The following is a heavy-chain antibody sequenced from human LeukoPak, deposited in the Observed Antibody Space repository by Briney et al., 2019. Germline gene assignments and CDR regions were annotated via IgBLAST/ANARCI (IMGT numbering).Heavy chain of an antibody. V-gene: IGHV4-30-2*01. CDR3: ARESQQLVEGYFDL. CDR2: IYHSGST. D-gene: IGHD6-13*01. Sequence: SETLSLTCTVSGGSISSGGYSWSWIRQPPGKGLEWIGYIYHSGSTYYNPSLKSRVTISVDRSKNQFSLKLSSVTAADTAVYYCARESQQLVEGYFDLWGRGTLVTVSS. J-gene: IGHJ2*01. CDR1: GGSISSGGYS.